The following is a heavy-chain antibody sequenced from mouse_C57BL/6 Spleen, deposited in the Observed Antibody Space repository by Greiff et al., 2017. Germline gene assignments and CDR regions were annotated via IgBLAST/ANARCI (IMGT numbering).Heavy chain of an antibody. CDR1: GFTFSDYG. J-gene: IGHJ4*01. CDR2: ISSGSSTI. CDR3: ARNPGAMDY. V-gene: IGHV5-17*01. Sequence: EVKLMESGGGLVKPGGSLKLSCAASGFTFSDYGMHWVRQAPEKGLEWVAYISSGSSTIYYADTVKGRFTISRDNAKNTLFLQMTSLRSDDTAMYYCARNPGAMDYWGQGTSVTVSS.